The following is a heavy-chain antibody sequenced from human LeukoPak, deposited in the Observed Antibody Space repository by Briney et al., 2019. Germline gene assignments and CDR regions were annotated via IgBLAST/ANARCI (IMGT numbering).Heavy chain of an antibody. D-gene: IGHD3-16*02. Sequence: SETLSLTCTVSGGSIGTYYWSWVRQSPEKGLEWIGYIYVTGSRYNPYLQSRVTISVDTSRNQFFLKMSSVTAADTAVYYCARHIGGGIEDMDVWGKGTKVTVSS. J-gene: IGHJ6*03. CDR1: GGSIGTYY. CDR3: ARHIGGGIEDMDV. CDR2: IYVTGS. V-gene: IGHV4-59*08.